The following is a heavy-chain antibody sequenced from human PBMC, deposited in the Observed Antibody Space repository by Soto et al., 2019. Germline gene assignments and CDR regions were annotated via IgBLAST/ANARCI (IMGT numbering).Heavy chain of an antibody. CDR1: GGSVSSGSYY. D-gene: IGHD2-15*01. CDR2: IYYSGST. J-gene: IGHJ6*02. V-gene: IGHV4-61*01. Sequence: QVQLQESGPGLVKPSETLSLTCTVSGGSVSSGSYYWSWSRQPPGKGLEWIGYIYYSGSTNYNPSLTPRVTISVHTSQDPFSRELSSVTAADTAVYSGERGPVDMGTIGFYYYYGMDVWGQGTTVTVSS. CDR3: ERGPVDMGTIGFYYYYGMDV.